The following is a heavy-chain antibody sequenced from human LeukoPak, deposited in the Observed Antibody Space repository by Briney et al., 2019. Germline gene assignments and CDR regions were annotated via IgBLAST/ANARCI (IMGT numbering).Heavy chain of an antibody. D-gene: IGHD6-19*01. J-gene: IGHJ4*02. CDR3: ARGDSSDWGLDY. V-gene: IGHV3-72*01. CDR2: SRSKTNRYTT. CDR1: GFTFSDHY. Sequence: PGGSLRLSCAASGFTFSDHYLDWVRQAPGKGLEWVGRSRSKTNRYTTQYAASVKGRFTISRDDSKNSLYLQMNSLKTEDTAVYYCARGDSSDWGLDYWGLGTLVTVSS.